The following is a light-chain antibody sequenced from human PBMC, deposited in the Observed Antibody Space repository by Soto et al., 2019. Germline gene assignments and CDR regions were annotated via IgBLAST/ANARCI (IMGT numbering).Light chain of an antibody. Sequence: QSALTQPPSASGTPGQRVTISCSGSSSNIGSNIVNWFQQLPGTAPKLLIYSNDQRPSGVPDRFSGSKSGTSASLAISGLQSEDEADYYCAAWDDSLNGPVVFGGGTQLTVL. CDR3: AAWDDSLNGPVV. CDR1: SSNIGSNI. V-gene: IGLV1-44*01. J-gene: IGLJ2*01. CDR2: SND.